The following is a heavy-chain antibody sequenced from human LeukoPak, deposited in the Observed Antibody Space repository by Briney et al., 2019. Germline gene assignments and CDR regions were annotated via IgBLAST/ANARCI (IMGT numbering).Heavy chain of an antibody. Sequence: ASVKVSCKASGYTFTSYAISWVRQAPGQGLEWMGWIFPKSGGTQYAQKFQGRVTMTRDTSINTVYMEVSGLTSDDTAVYYCARANWGLENWFDPWGQGALVTVSS. CDR3: ARANWGLENWFDP. CDR2: IFPKSGGT. J-gene: IGHJ5*02. CDR1: GYTFTSYA. V-gene: IGHV1-2*02. D-gene: IGHD7-27*01.